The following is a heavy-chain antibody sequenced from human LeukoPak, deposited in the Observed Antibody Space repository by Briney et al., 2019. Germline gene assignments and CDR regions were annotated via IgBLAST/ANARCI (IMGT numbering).Heavy chain of an antibody. Sequence: GGSLRLSCVASGFPFSSYWMTWVRQAPGKGLEWVANIKQDGSKKSYVDSVKGRFTISRDNAKNSLYLQMNSLRAEDTAIYYCARDLSAAFDFWGQGVLVTVSS. CDR2: IKQDGSKK. V-gene: IGHV3-7*01. CDR1: GFPFSSYW. D-gene: IGHD6-25*01. J-gene: IGHJ4*02. CDR3: ARDLSAAFDF.